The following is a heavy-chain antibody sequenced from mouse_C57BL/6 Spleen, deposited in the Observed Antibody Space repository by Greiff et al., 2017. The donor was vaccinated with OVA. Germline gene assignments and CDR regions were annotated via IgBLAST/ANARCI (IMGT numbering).Heavy chain of an antibody. CDR1: GFTFSNYW. D-gene: IGHD1-1*01. J-gene: IGHJ1*03. V-gene: IGHV6-3*01. CDR3: TRDYGSSYGYFDV. Sequence: EVQLVESGGGLVQPGGSMKLSCVASGFTFSNYWMNWVRQSPEKGLEWVAQIRLKSDNYATHYAESVKGRFTISRDDSKSSVYLQMNNLRAEDTGIYYCTRDYGSSYGYFDVWGTGTTVTVSS. CDR2: IRLKSDNYAT.